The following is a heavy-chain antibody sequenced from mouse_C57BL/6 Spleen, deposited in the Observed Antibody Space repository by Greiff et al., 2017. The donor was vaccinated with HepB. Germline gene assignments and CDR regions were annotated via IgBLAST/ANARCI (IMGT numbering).Heavy chain of an antibody. CDR1: GYTFTDYE. D-gene: IGHD2-1*01. CDR3: TRGGYYCARDYFYY. Sequence: SGAELVRPGASVTLSCKASGYTFTDYEMNWVKQTPVHGLEWIGAIEPETGGTAYNQKFKGKAILNADKSSSTAYMELRSLTSEYSAGYYCTRGGYYCARDYFYYWGQGTTLTVSS. CDR2: IEPETGGT. V-gene: IGHV1-15*01. J-gene: IGHJ2*01.